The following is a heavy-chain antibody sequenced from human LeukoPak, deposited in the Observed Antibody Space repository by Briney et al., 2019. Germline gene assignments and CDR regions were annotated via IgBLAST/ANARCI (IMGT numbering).Heavy chain of an antibody. V-gene: IGHV1-8*01. CDR1: GYTSTSYD. D-gene: IGHD3-10*01. CDR3: ARGPITMVRGVYWFDP. J-gene: IGHJ5*02. Sequence: GASVKVSCKASGYTSTSYDINWVRQATGQGLEWMGWMNPNSGNTGYAQKFQGRVTMTRNTSISTAYMELSSLRSEDTAVYYCARGPITMVRGVYWFDPWGQGTLVTVSS. CDR2: MNPNSGNT.